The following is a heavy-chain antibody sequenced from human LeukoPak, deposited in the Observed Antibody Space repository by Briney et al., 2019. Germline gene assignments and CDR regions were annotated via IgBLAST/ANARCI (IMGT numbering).Heavy chain of an antibody. CDR1: GFTFSSYV. V-gene: IGHV3-30*02. J-gene: IGHJ3*02. CDR3: AKGWEPRLDAFDI. D-gene: IGHD1-26*01. CDR2: IQYDGSEK. Sequence: GGSVRLSCAASGFTFSSYVMHWLRQAPGKGLEWVAFIQYDGSEKYYLDSVKGRFTISRDNSKNTLYLQMNSLRAEDTAVYYCAKGWEPRLDAFDIWGQGTMVTVSS.